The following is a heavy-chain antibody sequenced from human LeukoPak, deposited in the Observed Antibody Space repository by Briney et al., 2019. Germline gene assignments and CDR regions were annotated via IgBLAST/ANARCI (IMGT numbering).Heavy chain of an antibody. CDR1: GFTFSSFE. CDR3: ARGVGFSGYVDY. D-gene: IGHD5-12*01. Sequence: GGPLRLSCAASGFTFSSFEMKWVRQAPGKGLEWVSYISSGGSTIYYADSVKGRFTISRDNAKNSLYLQMNSLRAEDTAVYYCARGVGFSGYVDYWGQGTLVTVSS. V-gene: IGHV3-48*03. CDR2: ISSGGSTI. J-gene: IGHJ4*02.